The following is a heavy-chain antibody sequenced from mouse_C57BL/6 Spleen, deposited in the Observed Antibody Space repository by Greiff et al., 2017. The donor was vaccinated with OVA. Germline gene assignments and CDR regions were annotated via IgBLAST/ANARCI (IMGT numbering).Heavy chain of an antibody. J-gene: IGHJ1*03. CDR2: IDPTSGGT. CDR3: GREGYWYFDV. CDR1: GYTFTSYW. Sequence: VQLQQPGAELVKPGASVKLSCKASGYTFTSYWMHWVKQRPGRGLEWIGRIDPTSGGTKYNEKFKSKATLTVDKSSSTAYMQLSSLTSEDSAVSYCGREGYWYFDVWGTGTTVTVSS. V-gene: IGHV1-72*01.